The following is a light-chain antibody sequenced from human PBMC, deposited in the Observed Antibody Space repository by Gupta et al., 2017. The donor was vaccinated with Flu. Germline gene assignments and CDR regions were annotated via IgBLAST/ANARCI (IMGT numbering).Light chain of an antibody. CDR2: AAS. J-gene: IGKJ4*01. Sequence: PSSVSASGGDGVTITSRTRHSISTSLGWYQERPGKAPNLLIYAASRVESRVPYRFSGSGSGTDFTLTISSLQPEDSATYYCQQYESARTTFGRGTKVEIK. CDR3: QQYESARTT. V-gene: IGKV1-39*01. CDR1: HSISTS.